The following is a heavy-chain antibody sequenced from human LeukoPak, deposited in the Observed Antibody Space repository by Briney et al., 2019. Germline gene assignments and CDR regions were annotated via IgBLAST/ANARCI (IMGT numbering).Heavy chain of an antibody. D-gene: IGHD5-18*01. CDR2: IYYSGST. CDR1: GGSISSSSYY. Sequence: PSETLSLTCTVSGGSISSSSYYWGWIRQPPGKGLEWIGSIYYSGSTYYNPSLKSRVTISVDTSKNQFSLKLSSVTAADTAVYYCARRGYSYATVGDDYWGQGTLVTVSS. J-gene: IGHJ4*02. CDR3: ARRGYSYATVGDDY. V-gene: IGHV4-39*01.